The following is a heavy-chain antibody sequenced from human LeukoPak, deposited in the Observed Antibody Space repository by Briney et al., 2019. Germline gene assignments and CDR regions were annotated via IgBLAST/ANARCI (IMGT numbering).Heavy chain of an antibody. D-gene: IGHD3-10*01. J-gene: IGHJ4*02. V-gene: IGHV3-23*01. Sequence: PGGSLRLSCAASGFTFSSYAMSWVRQAPGKGPEWVSAISGSGGSTYYADSVKGRFTISRDNSKSTLYLQMNSLRAEDTAVYYCAKGGGYYGSGSYYIDYWGQGTLVTVSS. CDR3: AKGGGYYGSGSYYIDY. CDR1: GFTFSSYA. CDR2: ISGSGGST.